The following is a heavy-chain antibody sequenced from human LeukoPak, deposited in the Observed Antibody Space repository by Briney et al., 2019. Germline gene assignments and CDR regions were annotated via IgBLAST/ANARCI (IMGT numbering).Heavy chain of an antibody. D-gene: IGHD6-6*01. CDR2: ISICSSYI. CDR1: GFTFSCYS. Sequence: PGGSLRLSCAASGFTFSCYSMNWGRQAPREGLEWVSSISICSSYIYYADSVKGRFTISRDNAKNSLYLQMNSLRAEDTAVYYCARDPEYSSSSEDNDYWGQGTLVTVSS. CDR3: ARDPEYSSSSEDNDY. V-gene: IGHV3-21*01. J-gene: IGHJ4*02.